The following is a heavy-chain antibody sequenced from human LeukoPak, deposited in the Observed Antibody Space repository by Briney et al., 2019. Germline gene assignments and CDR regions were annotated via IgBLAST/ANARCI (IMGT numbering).Heavy chain of an antibody. D-gene: IGHD2-2*03. CDR2: MNPNSGNT. V-gene: IGHV1-8*01. Sequence: ASVKVSCKASGYTFTSYDINWVRQATGQGLEWMGWMNPNSGNTGYAQKFQGRVTMTRNTSISTAYMELSSLRSEDTAVYYCARGGSVGYCSSTSCRNKYGMDVWGQGTTVTVSS. J-gene: IGHJ6*02. CDR1: GYTFTSYD. CDR3: ARGGSVGYCSSTSCRNKYGMDV.